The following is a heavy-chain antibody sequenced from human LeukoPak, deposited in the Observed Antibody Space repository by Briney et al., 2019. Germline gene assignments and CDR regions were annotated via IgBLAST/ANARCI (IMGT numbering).Heavy chain of an antibody. CDR3: ARGVGNYRYYFDY. V-gene: IGHV3-21*01. CDR1: GFTFSSYA. CDR2: ISSSGTYI. J-gene: IGHJ4*02. D-gene: IGHD3-22*01. Sequence: GGSLRLSCAASGFTFSSYAMNWILQAPGKGLEWVSSISSSGTYIYYADLVEGRFTISRDNTKNSLYLQMNSLRAGDTAVYFCARGVGNYRYYFDYWGQGTLVTVSS.